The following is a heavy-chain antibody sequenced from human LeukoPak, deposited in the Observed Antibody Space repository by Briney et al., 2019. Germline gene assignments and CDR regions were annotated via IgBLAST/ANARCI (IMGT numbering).Heavy chain of an antibody. CDR3: ARGSDRTDMDV. V-gene: IGHV1-2*02. J-gene: IGHJ6*02. CDR2: INPHSGGT. Sequence: ASVKVSCKASGYTLTDYYMHWVRQAPGQGLEWMGWINPHSGGTNYAQRFQGRVTMTRDTSITTAYMELNRLRSDDTAVYFCARGSDRTDMDVWGQGTTVTVSS. CDR1: GYTLTDYY.